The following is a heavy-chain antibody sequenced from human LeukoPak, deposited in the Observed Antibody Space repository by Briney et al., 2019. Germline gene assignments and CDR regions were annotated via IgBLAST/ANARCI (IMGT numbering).Heavy chain of an antibody. J-gene: IGHJ6*03. CDR2: ISSNGGST. D-gene: IGHD3-3*01. V-gene: IGHV3-64*01. CDR3: ARSGERFLEWKNEYYYYYMDV. CDR1: GFTFSSSA. Sequence: GGSLRLSCAASGFTFSSSAMHWVRHPPGKGLEYVSAISSNGGSTHYANSVKGRFTISRDNSKNTLYLQMGSLRAEDMAVYYCARSGERFLEWKNEYYYYYMDVWGKGTTVTVSS.